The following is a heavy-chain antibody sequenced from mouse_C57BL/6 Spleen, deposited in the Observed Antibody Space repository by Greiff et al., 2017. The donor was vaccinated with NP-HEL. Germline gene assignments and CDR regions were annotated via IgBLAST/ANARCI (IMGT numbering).Heavy chain of an antibody. Sequence: QVQLQQSGAELVKPGASVKMSCKASGYTFTSYWITWVKQRPGHGLEWIGDIYPGSGSTNYNEKFKSKATLTVDTSSSTAYIQLSSLTSEDSAVYYCARSDGYMYYAMDYWGQGTSVTVSS. V-gene: IGHV1-55*01. J-gene: IGHJ4*01. CDR1: GYTFTSYW. CDR3: ARSDGYMYYAMDY. CDR2: IYPGSGST. D-gene: IGHD2-3*01.